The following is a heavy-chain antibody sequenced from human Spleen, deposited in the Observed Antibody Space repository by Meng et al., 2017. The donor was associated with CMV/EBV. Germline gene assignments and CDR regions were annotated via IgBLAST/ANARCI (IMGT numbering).Heavy chain of an antibody. V-gene: IGHV1-46*01. CDR2: INPSGGST. Sequence: ASVKVSCKASGYTFTRYSMHWVRQAPGQGLEWMGVINPSGGSTNYAQKFQGRVTMTRNTSISTAYMELSSLRYEDTAVYYCVRGNWGDYWGQGTLVTVSS. CDR1: GYTFTRYS. D-gene: IGHD7-27*01. CDR3: VRGNWGDY. J-gene: IGHJ4*02.